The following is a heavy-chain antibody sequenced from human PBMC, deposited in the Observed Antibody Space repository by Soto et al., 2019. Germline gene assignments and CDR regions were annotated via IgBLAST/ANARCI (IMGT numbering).Heavy chain of an antibody. J-gene: IGHJ4*02. D-gene: IGHD6-19*01. CDR1: GFTFSDYS. CDR3: AREASIAVAGTVDY. V-gene: IGHV3-21*04. CDR2: ISRSSSYI. Sequence: GGSLRLSCAASGFTFSDYSMNWVRQVPGKGLEWVSSISRSSSYIHYADSLKGRFTISRDNAKDSLYLQMNSLRAEDTAVYYCAREASIAVAGTVDYWGQGTLVTVSS.